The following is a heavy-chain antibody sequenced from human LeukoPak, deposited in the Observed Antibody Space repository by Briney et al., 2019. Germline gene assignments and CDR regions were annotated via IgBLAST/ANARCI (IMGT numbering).Heavy chain of an antibody. CDR3: ARESPYSSGPLFDY. V-gene: IGHV4-4*02. CDR2: IYHSGST. Sequence: SGTLSLTCAVSGGSISTSNWWSWVRQPPGKGLEWIGEIYHSGSTNYNPSLKSRVTISVDKSKNQFSLKLSSVTAADTAVYYCARESPYSSGPLFDYWGQGTLVTVSS. J-gene: IGHJ4*02. D-gene: IGHD3-22*01. CDR1: GGSISTSNW.